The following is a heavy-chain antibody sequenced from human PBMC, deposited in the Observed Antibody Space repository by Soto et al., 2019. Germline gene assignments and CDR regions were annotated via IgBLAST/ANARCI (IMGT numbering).Heavy chain of an antibody. CDR1: GGTFSSYT. V-gene: IGHV1-69*01. J-gene: IGHJ3*02. CDR3: ARDGERVTSNRPRGRFDI. D-gene: IGHD2-21*02. CDR2: IVPLFGST. Sequence: QVQLVQSGAEVKKPGSSVKVSCKASGGTFSSYTFSWVRQAPGQGLAWMGGIVPLFGSTNNGEIFPGRLTITADSSTTTVCMELTGLTSDDTAVYFCARDGERVTSNRPRGRFDIWCQGTLVT.